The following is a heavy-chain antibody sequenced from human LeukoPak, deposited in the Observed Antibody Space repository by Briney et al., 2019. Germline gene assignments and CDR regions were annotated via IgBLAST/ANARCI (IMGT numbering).Heavy chain of an antibody. CDR3: ARGTRLPVLRYFDNSQYYFDY. J-gene: IGHJ4*02. D-gene: IGHD3-9*01. CDR2: INHSGST. CDR1: GGSFSGYY. V-gene: IGHV4-34*01. Sequence: NSSETLSLTCAVYGGSFSGYYWSWIRQPPGKGLEWIGEINHSGSTNYNPSLKSRVTISVDTSKNQFSLKLSSVTAADTAVYYCARGTRLPVLRYFDNSQYYFDYWGQGTLVTVSS.